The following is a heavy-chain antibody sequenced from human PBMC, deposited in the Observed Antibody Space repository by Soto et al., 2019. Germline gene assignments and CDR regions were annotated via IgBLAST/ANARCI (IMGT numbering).Heavy chain of an antibody. J-gene: IGHJ4*02. V-gene: IGHV1-46*01. CDR1: GYTFTSYY. Sequence: ASVKVSCKASGYTFTSYYMHWVRQAPGQGLEWMGIINPSGGSTSYAQKFQGRVTMTRDTSTSTVYMELSSLRAEDTAVYYCAKKGYSAPFDYWGQGTLVTVSS. CDR2: INPSGGST. CDR3: AKKGYSAPFDY. D-gene: IGHD3-22*01.